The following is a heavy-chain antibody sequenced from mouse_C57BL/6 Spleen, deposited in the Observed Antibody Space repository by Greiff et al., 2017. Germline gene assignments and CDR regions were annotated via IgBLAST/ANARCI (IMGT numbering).Heavy chain of an antibody. J-gene: IGHJ3*01. CDR2: ISSGGDYI. Sequence: EVKVVESGEGLVKPGGSLKLSCAASGFTFSSYAMSWVRQTPEKRLEWVAYISSGGDYIYYADTVKGRFTISRDNARNTLYLQMSSLKSEDTAMYYCTRASYGNYPFAYWGQGTLVTVSA. CDR1: GFTFSSYA. D-gene: IGHD2-1*01. CDR3: TRASYGNYPFAY. V-gene: IGHV5-9-1*02.